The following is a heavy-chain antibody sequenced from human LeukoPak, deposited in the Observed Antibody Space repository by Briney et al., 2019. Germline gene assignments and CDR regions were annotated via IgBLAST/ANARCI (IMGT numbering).Heavy chain of an antibody. Sequence: GESLQISCKGSGYSFTNYWIGWARQMPGKGLEWMGITYFGDSDTRYSPSFRGQVTISADKSINTAYLQWSSLKASDTAMYYCARYLPGFYGMDVWGQGTTVTVSS. V-gene: IGHV5-51*01. CDR3: ARYLPGFYGMDV. CDR2: TYFGDSDT. CDR1: GYSFTNYW. J-gene: IGHJ6*02.